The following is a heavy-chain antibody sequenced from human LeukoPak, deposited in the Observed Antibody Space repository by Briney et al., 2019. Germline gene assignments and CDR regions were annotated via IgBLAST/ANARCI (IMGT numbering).Heavy chain of an antibody. D-gene: IGHD3-10*01. V-gene: IGHV4-4*02. Sequence: SGTLSLTCAVSGGSISSSNWWSWVRQPPGKGLEWIGEIHHSGSTNYNPSLKSRVTISVDKSKNQVSLKLRSVTAADTAVYYCARGRGEGRGIAMVRGVRAPSYNWFDPWGHGTQVTVSS. J-gene: IGHJ5*02. CDR2: IHHSGST. CDR3: ARGRGEGRGIAMVRGVRAPSYNWFDP. CDR1: GGSISSSNW.